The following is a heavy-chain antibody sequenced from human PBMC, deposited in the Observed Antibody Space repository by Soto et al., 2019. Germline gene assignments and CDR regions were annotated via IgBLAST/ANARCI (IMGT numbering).Heavy chain of an antibody. V-gene: IGHV1-18*01. J-gene: IGHJ6*02. CDR2: ISGYNGKT. CDR3: AREGPRPYYYYGMDV. CDR1: GYTFSMSG. Sequence: QVQLVQSGAEVKKPGASVKVSCKSSGYTFSMSGISWVRQAPGQGLEWMGWISGYNGKTNYEQKFQDRVTRTPDTSTNMAYMELRSLRSDDTAVYYCAREGPRPYYYYGMDVWGQGTTVTVSS.